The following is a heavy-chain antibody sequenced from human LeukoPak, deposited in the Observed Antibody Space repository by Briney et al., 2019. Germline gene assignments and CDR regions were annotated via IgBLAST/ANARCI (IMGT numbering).Heavy chain of an antibody. CDR3: ARRPTDNYGMDV. Sequence: SETLSLTCTVSGGSISSYYWSWIRQPPGKGLEWIGYIYYSGSTNYNPSLKSRVTISVDTSKNQFSLKLSSVTAADTAVCYCARRPTDNYGMDVWGQGTTVTVSS. J-gene: IGHJ6*02. CDR2: IYYSGST. V-gene: IGHV4-59*08. D-gene: IGHD3-9*01. CDR1: GGSISSYY.